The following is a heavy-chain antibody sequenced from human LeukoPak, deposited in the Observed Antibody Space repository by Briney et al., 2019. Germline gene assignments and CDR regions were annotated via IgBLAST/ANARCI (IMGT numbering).Heavy chain of an antibody. J-gene: IGHJ4*02. V-gene: IGHV3-48*03. CDR3: ARAGIGVGVTTADY. CDR1: GFTFSSYA. D-gene: IGHD1-26*01. CDR2: ISSGGSTI. Sequence: GGSLRLSCAASGFTFSSYAMSWVRQAPGKGLEWVSYISSGGSTIYYADSVKGRFTISRDNAKNSLYLQMNSLRAEDTAVYYCARAGIGVGVTTADYWGQGTLVTVSS.